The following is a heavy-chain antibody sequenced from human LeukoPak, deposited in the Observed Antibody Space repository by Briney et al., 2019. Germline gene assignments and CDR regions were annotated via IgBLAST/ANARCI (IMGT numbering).Heavy chain of an antibody. V-gene: IGHV4-4*07. CDR3: ARDRGDYGGPDY. J-gene: IGHJ4*02. Sequence: SETLSLTCTVSGGSISSYYWSWIRQPAGKGLEWIGRIYTSGNTNYNHSLKSRFTLSVDTSKNQFSLQLASVTAADTAVYYCARDRGDYGGPDYWGQGTLVTVCS. CDR2: IYTSGNT. D-gene: IGHD4-23*01. CDR1: GGSISSYY.